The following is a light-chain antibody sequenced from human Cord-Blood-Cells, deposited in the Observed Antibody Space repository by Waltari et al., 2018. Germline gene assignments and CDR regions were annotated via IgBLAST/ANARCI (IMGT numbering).Light chain of an antibody. J-gene: IGKJ4*01. CDR1: QSVSSY. V-gene: IGKV3-11*01. CDR3: QQRSNWPT. Sequence: IVLPQSPANLSLSPGERATRSCRASQSVSSYLAWYQQKPGQAPRLLIYDASNRATGIPARFSGSGSGTDFTLTISSLEPEDFAVYYCQQRSNWPTFGGGTKVEIK. CDR2: DAS.